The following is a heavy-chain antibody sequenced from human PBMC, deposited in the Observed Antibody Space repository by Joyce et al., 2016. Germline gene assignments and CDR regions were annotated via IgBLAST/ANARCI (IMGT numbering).Heavy chain of an antibody. Sequence: QVKLVESGGGVVQPGRSLRLSCAASGFTFSGHSVHWVRQAPGKVRDWVASISYDGKNTYYGDSMKGRFTISRDNSKNTVYLQVDSLRTEDTAVYYCARDGPKTTWDPGYYFDFWGQGTLVTVSS. J-gene: IGHJ4*02. D-gene: IGHD1-14*01. CDR3: ARDGPKTTWDPGYYFDF. CDR1: GFTFSGHS. V-gene: IGHV3-30*04. CDR2: ISYDGKNT.